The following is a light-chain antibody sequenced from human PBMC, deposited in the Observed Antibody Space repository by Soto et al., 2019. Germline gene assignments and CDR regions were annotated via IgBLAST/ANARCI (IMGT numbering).Light chain of an antibody. Sequence: IQMTQSPSTLSASVGDRVAITCRASQSIGIWLAWYQQKPGKAPRFHIYKASSLESGVPSRFSGSGYVTDFTLTISSLQPDDFATYYCQQYNDYSWTFGQGTKVEIK. CDR2: KAS. V-gene: IGKV1-5*03. CDR3: QQYNDYSWT. J-gene: IGKJ1*01. CDR1: QSIGIW.